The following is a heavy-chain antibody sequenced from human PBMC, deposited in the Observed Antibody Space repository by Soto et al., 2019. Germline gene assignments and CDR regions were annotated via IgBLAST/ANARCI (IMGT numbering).Heavy chain of an antibody. D-gene: IGHD3-9*01. J-gene: IGHJ3*02. CDR3: ATIRYSDAFDI. V-gene: IGHV1-46*03. Sequence: QVQLVQSGAEVKKPGASVKVACKASGYTFTSYYMHWVRQAPGQGLEWMGIINPSGGSTSYAQKDEGRVAMTGDRFTSTVHIELSSLESEDKAVYYCATIRYSDAFDIWGQGTMVTVSS. CDR2: INPSGGST. CDR1: GYTFTSYY.